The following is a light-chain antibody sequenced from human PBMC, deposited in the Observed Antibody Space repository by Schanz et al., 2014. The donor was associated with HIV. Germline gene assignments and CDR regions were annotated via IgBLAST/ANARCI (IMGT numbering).Light chain of an antibody. V-gene: IGLV2-8*01. Sequence: QSALTQPPSASGSPGQSVTISCTGTSIDVGAYNLVSWYQHHPGKAPKLMIFEVTKRPSGVPDRFSGSKSDNTAFLTVSGLQADDEADYYCCSYAGYSTVVFGGGTKLTVL. J-gene: IGLJ2*01. CDR3: CSYAGYSTVV. CDR2: EVT. CDR1: SIDVGAYNL.